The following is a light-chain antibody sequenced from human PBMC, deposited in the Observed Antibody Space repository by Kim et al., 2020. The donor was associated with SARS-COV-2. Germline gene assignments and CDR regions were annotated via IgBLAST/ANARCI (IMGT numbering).Light chain of an antibody. J-gene: IGKJ2*01. Sequence: LSPGDSATLSCRASESINSRYLAWYQQKPGQAPRLLIYAASSRATGISDRFSGSGSGTDFTLTISRLEPEDIAVYYCQQYGTSLYTFGQGTKLEI. CDR3: QQYGTSLYT. CDR2: AAS. CDR1: ESINSRY. V-gene: IGKV3-20*01.